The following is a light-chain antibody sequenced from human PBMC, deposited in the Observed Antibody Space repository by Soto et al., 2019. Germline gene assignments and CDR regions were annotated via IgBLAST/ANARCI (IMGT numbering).Light chain of an antibody. Sequence: EIVMTQSPATLSVSPGERATLSCRASQSVSSNLAWYQQKPGQAPRLLIYGASTRATGIPARFSGSGSGTEFTLTISSLQSEDCAVYYCHQYNNGPPITFGQGTRLEIK. J-gene: IGKJ5*01. CDR3: HQYNNGPPIT. CDR2: GAS. CDR1: QSVSSN. V-gene: IGKV3-15*01.